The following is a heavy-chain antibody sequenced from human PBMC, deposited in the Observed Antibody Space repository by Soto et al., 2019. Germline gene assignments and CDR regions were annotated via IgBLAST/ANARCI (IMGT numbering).Heavy chain of an antibody. J-gene: IGHJ5*02. CDR3: TRHVSGPGSSSYSGGWFDP. D-gene: IGHD6-13*01. CDR2: IRRKANSYAT. V-gene: IGHV3-73*02. Sequence: EVQLVESGGGLVQPGGSLKLSCAASGFTFSGSAMHWVRQASGKGLEWVGRIRRKANSYATAYAASVKGSFTISRDDSKNTAQLRMNSLKTEDTAVYYGTRHVSGPGSSSYSGGWFDPWGQGTLVTVSS. CDR1: GFTFSGSA.